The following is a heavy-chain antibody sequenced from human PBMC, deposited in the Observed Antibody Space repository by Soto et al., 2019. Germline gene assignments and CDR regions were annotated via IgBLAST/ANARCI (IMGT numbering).Heavy chain of an antibody. CDR3: ARAPDEGVPAAMGTGYYFDY. CDR1: GFTFSSYS. V-gene: IGHV3-21*01. Sequence: GGSLRLSCAASGFTFSSYSMNWVRQAPGKGLEWVSSISSSSSYIYYADSVKGRFTISRDNAKNSLYLQMNSLRAEDTAVYYCARAPDEGVPAAMGTGYYFDYWGQGTLVTVSS. J-gene: IGHJ4*02. CDR2: ISSSSSYI. D-gene: IGHD2-2*01.